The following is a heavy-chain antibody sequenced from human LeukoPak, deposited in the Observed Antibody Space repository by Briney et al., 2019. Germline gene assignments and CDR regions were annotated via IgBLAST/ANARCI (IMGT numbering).Heavy chain of an antibody. CDR1: GFIFDNYG. D-gene: IGHD2-2*02. CDR3: AKDTTRYTRGLFEY. J-gene: IGHJ4*02. CDR2: ISFDGSVE. V-gene: IGHV3-30*18. Sequence: GRSLRLSCAASGFIFDNYGIHWVRQAPGKGLEWVAVISFDGSVEYYGDAVKGRFTISRDNSHNTLDPQMNSLRPEDTAVYYCAKDTTRYTRGLFEYCGQGTLVTVSS.